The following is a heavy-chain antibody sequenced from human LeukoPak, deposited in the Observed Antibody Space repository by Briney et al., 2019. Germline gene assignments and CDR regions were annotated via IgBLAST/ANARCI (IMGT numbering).Heavy chain of an antibody. J-gene: IGHJ6*03. Sequence: SETLSLTCAVYGGSFSGYYWSWLRQPPGKGREWSGENNHSGGTNYTPSLKSRVTISVDTSKNQFSLKLSSVTAADTAVYYCARSRMVTLSYYYYYMDVWGKGTTVTVSS. V-gene: IGHV4-34*01. CDR2: NNHSGGT. D-gene: IGHD5-18*01. CDR1: GGSFSGYY. CDR3: ARSRMVTLSYYYYYMDV.